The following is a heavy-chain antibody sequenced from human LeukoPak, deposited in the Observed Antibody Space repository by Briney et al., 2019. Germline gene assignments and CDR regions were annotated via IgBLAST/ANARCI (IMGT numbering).Heavy chain of an antibody. CDR2: INPNSGGT. V-gene: IGHV1-2*02. D-gene: IGHD2/OR15-2a*01. CDR1: GYTFTGYY. Sequence: VAPVKVSCKASGYTFTGYYMHWVRQAPGQGLEWMGWINPNSGGTNYAQKFQGRVTMTRDTSISTAYMELSRLRSDDTAVYYCARDRGPPLGTASTFDYWGQGTLVTVSS. J-gene: IGHJ4*02. CDR3: ARDRGPPLGTASTFDY.